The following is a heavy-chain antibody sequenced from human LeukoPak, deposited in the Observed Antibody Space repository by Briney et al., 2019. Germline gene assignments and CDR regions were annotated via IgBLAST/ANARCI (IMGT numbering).Heavy chain of an antibody. CDR3: ARDGSIAAAGEGRFDP. CDR2: IYYSGTT. V-gene: IGHV4-39*07. D-gene: IGHD6-13*01. CDR1: GGSISSTNYYY. J-gene: IGHJ5*02. Sequence: SETLSLTCSVSGGSISSTNYYYWGWIRQPPGKGLEWIGSIYYSGTTYYNLSLKSRVTISVDTSKNQFSLELSSVTAADTAVYYCARDGSIAAAGEGRFDPWGQGTLVTVSS.